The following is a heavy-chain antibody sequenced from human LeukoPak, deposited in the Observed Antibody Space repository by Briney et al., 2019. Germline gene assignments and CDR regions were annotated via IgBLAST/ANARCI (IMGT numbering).Heavy chain of an antibody. CDR2: MSGSGGRV. V-gene: IGHV3-23*01. J-gene: IGHJ4*02. CDR3: AKHIVAGISYYFEH. D-gene: IGHD6-19*01. Sequence: GGSLRLSCAASGLSFSGYAMSCVRQAPGGGLEWDSGMSGSGGRVYYAESVKGGVTHSRDNSQNILYLQMRNLRVDHTAVYYCAKHIVAGISYYFEHWGQGIPVTVSS. CDR1: GLSFSGYA.